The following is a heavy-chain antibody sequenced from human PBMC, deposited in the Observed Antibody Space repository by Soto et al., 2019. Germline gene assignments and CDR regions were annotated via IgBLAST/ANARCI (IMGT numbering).Heavy chain of an antibody. D-gene: IGHD3-16*01. CDR1: GFTFRNYE. CDR2: ISAGHTI. V-gene: IGHV3-48*03. J-gene: IGHJ4*02. Sequence: SLKISCAASGFTFRNYEMNWVRQAPGKGLEWLSYISAGHTIYYADSVKDRFTISRDNAKGSLYLQLSSLRADDTATYYCAIMFDTSALDFWGQGTLVTVSS. CDR3: AIMFDTSALDF.